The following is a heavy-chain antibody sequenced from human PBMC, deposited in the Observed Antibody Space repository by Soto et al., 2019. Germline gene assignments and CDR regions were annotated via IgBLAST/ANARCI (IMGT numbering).Heavy chain of an antibody. J-gene: IGHJ5*02. CDR1: GGSFRGNY. D-gene: IGHD2-8*02. Sequence: QVQLQQWGAGLLKPSETLSLTCAVYGGSFRGNYWSWIRQPPGKGLEWIGEINHSGYANYSPSLKSPVNISIDTFRKHFSLKLSSVTAADTSLYYWAVSDCVLGPSTFSYSPTSAQGTLVTVSS. CDR2: INHSGYA. V-gene: IGHV4-34*01. CDR3: AVSDCVLGPSTFSYSPT.